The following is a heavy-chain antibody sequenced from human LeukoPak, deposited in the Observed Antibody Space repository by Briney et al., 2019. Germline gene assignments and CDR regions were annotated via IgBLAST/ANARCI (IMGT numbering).Heavy chain of an antibody. CDR3: AKEGPYYYGSGSYYHFDY. CDR1: GFRFSSYA. J-gene: IGHJ4*02. V-gene: IGHV3-23*01. CDR2: ISGSGGST. D-gene: IGHD3-10*01. Sequence: PGGSLRLSCAVSGFRFSSYAMSWVRQAPGKGLEWVSAISGSGGSTYYADSVKGRFTISRDNSKNTLYLQMNSLRAEDTAVYYCAKEGPYYYGSGSYYHFDYWGQGTLVTVSS.